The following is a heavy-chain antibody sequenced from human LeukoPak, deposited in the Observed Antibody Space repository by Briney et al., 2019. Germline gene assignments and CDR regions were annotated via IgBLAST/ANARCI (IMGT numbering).Heavy chain of an antibody. CDR2: IYTSGST. CDR3: ARDICTNGVCYANWFDP. J-gene: IGHJ5*02. CDR1: GGSISSGSYY. V-gene: IGHV4-61*02. D-gene: IGHD2-8*01. Sequence: SETLSLTCTVSGGSISSGSYYGSWIRQPAGKGLEWIGRIYTSGSTNYNPSLKSRVTISVDTSKNQFSLKLSSVTAADTAVYYCARDICTNGVCYANWFDPWGQGTLVTVSS.